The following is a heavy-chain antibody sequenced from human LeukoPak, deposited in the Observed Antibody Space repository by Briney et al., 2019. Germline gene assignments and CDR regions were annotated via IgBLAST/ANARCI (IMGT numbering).Heavy chain of an antibody. J-gene: IGHJ4*02. CDR1: GFTFSSYW. D-gene: IGHD3-10*01. CDR2: IYSGGST. CDR3: AKGLFGELLSH. V-gene: IGHV3-66*02. Sequence: GGSLRLSCAASGFTFSSYWMHWVRQAPGKGLEWVSVIYSGGSTYYADSVKGRFTISRDNSKNTLYLQMNSLRAEDTAVYYCAKGLFGELLSHWGQGTLVTVSS.